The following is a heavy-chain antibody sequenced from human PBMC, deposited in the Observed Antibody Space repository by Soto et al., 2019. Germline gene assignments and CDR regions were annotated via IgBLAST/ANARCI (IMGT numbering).Heavy chain of an antibody. CDR2: IYYSGST. Sequence: PSETLSLTCTVSGGSISNADYYWSWVRQPPGKGLEWIGYIYYSGSTYYNPSLKSRVTISLDTSKNQFSLKLSSVTAADTAVYYCARGPSSSHYYYYGMDVWGQRTTVTVSS. D-gene: IGHD6-13*01. J-gene: IGHJ6*02. CDR3: ARGPSSSHYYYYGMDV. CDR1: GGSISNADYY. V-gene: IGHV4-30-4*01.